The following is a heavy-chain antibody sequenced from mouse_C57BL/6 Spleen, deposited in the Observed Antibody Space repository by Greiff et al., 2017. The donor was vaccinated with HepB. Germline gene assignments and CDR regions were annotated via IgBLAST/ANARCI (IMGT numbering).Heavy chain of an antibody. J-gene: IGHJ4*01. CDR1: GFTFSDYG. Sequence: DVQLQESGGGLVKPGGSLKLSCAASGFTFSDYGMHWVRQAPEKGLEWVAYISSGSSTIYYADTVKGRFTISRDNAKNTLFLQMTSLRSEDTAMYYCARGGRGYAMDYWGQGTSVTVSS. CDR3: ARGGRGYAMDY. CDR2: ISSGSSTI. V-gene: IGHV5-17*01. D-gene: IGHD3-3*01.